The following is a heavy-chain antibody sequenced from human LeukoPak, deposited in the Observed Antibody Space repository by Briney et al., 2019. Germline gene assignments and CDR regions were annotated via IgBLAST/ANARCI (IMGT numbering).Heavy chain of an antibody. CDR3: ARDQGFIMVRGA. CDR1: GYTFTSYH. CDR2: IHPSGGST. J-gene: IGHJ4*02. D-gene: IGHD3-10*01. V-gene: IGHV1-46*01. Sequence: ASVKLSCKASGYTFTSYHMHWVRQAPGQGLEWMGRIHPSGGSTTYAQKFQGRVTMTRDTSISTAYMELSRLRSDDTAVYYCARDQGFIMVRGAWGQGTLVTVSS.